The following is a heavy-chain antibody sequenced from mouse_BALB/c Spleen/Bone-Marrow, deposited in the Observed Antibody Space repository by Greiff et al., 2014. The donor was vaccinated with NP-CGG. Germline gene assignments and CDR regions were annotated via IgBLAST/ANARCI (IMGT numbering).Heavy chain of an antibody. V-gene: IGHV1S34*01. J-gene: IGHJ4*01. CDR1: DYSFTDYY. CDR2: ISCYNGAT. Sequence: LVKTGASVKISCKASDYSFTDYYMHWVKQTHGKSLEWMGYISCYNGATSYNQKFKGKATFTVDTSSSTAYMQFSSLTSEDSAVFYCAGSEVIYYYGSSSALDYWGQGTSVTVSS. D-gene: IGHD1-1*01. CDR3: AGSEVIYYYGSSSALDY.